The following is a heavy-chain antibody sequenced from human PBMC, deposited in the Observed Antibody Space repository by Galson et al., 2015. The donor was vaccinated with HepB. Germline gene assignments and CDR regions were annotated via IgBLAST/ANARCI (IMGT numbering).Heavy chain of an antibody. CDR2: ISSSSGYI. V-gene: IGHV3-21*04. J-gene: IGHJ3*02. CDR1: GFTFNSYS. Sequence: SLRLSCAASGFTFNSYSMNWVRQAPGKGLEWVSSISSSSGYIYYADSVKGRFTISRDNAQNSLFLQMNSLRADDTAVYYCARFRITIVGVVTNAFDIWGQGTMVTVSS. D-gene: IGHD3-3*01. CDR3: ARFRITIVGVVTNAFDI.